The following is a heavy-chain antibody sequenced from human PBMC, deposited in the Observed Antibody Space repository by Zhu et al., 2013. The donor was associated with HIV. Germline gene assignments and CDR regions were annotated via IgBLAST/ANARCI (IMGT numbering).Heavy chain of an antibody. Sequence: QVQLVQSGAEVKKPGASVKVSCKASGYIFNTYGISWVRQAPGQGLEWMGWISVYKGKANYAQKLQGRVTLTTDTSTTTAYMELRSLRSDDTAVYYCARGVYYDTTSLYGFDIVGQGTMVTVSS. CDR2: ISVYKGKA. V-gene: IGHV1-18*01. D-gene: IGHD3-22*01. CDR1: GYIFNTYG. J-gene: IGHJ3*02. CDR3: ARGVYYDTTSLYGFDI.